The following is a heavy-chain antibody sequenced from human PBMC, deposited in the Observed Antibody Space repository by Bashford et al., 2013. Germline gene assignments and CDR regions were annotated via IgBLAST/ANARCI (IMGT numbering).Heavy chain of an antibody. CDR1: GFTVSSNY. D-gene: IGHD4-23*01. Sequence: GGSLRLSCAASGFTVSSNYMSWVRQAPGKGLEWVSVIYSGGSTYYADSVKGRFTISRDNSKNTLYLQMNSLRAEDTAVYYCAREGDRVVTPRGYFDYWGQGTLVTVSS. J-gene: IGHJ4*02. CDR3: AREGDRVVTPRGYFDY. V-gene: IGHV3-53*01. CDR2: IYSGGST.